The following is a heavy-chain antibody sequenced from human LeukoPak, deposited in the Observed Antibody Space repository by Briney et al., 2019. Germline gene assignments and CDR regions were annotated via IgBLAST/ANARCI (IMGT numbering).Heavy chain of an antibody. CDR3: ARNHRIAVAGTWINYFDY. J-gene: IGHJ4*02. D-gene: IGHD6-19*01. CDR1: GGTFSSYA. V-gene: IGHV1-69*05. Sequence: SVRVSCKASGGTFSSYAISWVRQAPGQGLEWMGGIIPIFGTANYAQKFQGRVTITTDESTSTAYMELSSLRSEDTAVYYCARNHRIAVAGTWINYFDYWGQGTLVTVSS. CDR2: IIPIFGTA.